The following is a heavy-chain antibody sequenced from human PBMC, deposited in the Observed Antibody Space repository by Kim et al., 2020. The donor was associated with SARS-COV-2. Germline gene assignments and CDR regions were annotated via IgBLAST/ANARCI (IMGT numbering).Heavy chain of an antibody. J-gene: IGHJ3*02. CDR3: ARAPTIFGVVIDAFDI. V-gene: IGHV4-31*02. Sequence: SLQSRVTISVDTAKNPFSLKLSSVTAAETAVYYCARAPTIFGVVIDAFDIWGQGTMVTVSS. D-gene: IGHD3-3*01.